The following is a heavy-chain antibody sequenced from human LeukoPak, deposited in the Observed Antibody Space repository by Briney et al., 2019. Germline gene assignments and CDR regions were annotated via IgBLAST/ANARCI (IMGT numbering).Heavy chain of an antibody. CDR3: AREYCSSTSCYAGLYYFDY. D-gene: IGHD2-2*01. CDR1: GFTFSSYW. CDR2: IKQDGSEK. V-gene: IGHV3-7*01. J-gene: IGHJ4*02. Sequence: EGSLRLSCAASGFTFSSYWMSWVRQAPGKGLEWVANIKQDGSEKYYVDSVKGRFTISRDNAKNSLYLQMNSLRAEDTAVYYCAREYCSSTSCYAGLYYFDYWGQGTLVTVSS.